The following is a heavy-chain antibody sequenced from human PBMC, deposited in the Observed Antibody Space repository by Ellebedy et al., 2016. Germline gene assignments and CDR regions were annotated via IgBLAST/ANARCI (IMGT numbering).Heavy chain of an antibody. CDR3: AFGTNYYYYMDV. CDR1: GVSISSYY. Sequence: SETLSLXXTVSGVSISSYYWSWIRQPPGKGLEWIGYKHYTISTNYNPSLMSRVTISLDTSKNQLSLKLSSVTAADTAVYYCAFGTNYYYYMDVWGKGTTVTVSS. J-gene: IGHJ6*03. D-gene: IGHD3-16*01. V-gene: IGHV4-59*01. CDR2: KHYTIST.